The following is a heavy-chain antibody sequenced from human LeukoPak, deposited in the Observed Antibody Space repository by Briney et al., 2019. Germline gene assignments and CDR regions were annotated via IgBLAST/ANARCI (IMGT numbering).Heavy chain of an antibody. Sequence: PSETLSLTCTVSGGSISSYYWSWIRQPPGKGLEWIGYIYYSGSTNYNPSLKSRVTISVHTSKNQFSLKLSSVTAADTAVYYCARLPYDFWSGYSKNYYYYGMDVWGQGTTVTVSS. CDR1: GGSISSYY. CDR2: IYYSGST. V-gene: IGHV4-59*08. J-gene: IGHJ6*02. D-gene: IGHD3-3*01. CDR3: ARLPYDFWSGYSKNYYYYGMDV.